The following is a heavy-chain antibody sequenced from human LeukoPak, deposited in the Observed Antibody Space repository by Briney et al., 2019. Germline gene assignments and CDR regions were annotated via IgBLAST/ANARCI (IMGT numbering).Heavy chain of an antibody. V-gene: IGHV3-73*01. J-gene: IGHJ6*02. CDR1: GFIFSGAA. CDR2: IKNKANGYAT. CDR3: TRAAGDYYYYYGLDV. D-gene: IGHD6-13*01. Sequence: GGSLKLSCAASGFIFSGAAVHWVRQASGKGLEWVCRIKNKANGYATAYTASVKGRFTTSRDDSENTAYLQMNSLKTEDTAVYYCTRAAGDYYYYYGLDVWGQGTTVTVSS.